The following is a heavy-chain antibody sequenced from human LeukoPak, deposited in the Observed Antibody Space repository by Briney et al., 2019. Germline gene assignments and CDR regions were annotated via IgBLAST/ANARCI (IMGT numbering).Heavy chain of an antibody. Sequence: ASVKVSCKASGGTFISYAISWVRQAPGQGLEWMGGIIPIFGTANYAQKFQGRVTITADESTSTAYMELSSLRSEDTAVYYCARVYYYDSSGYREKDYYFDYWGQGTLVTVSS. CDR2: IIPIFGTA. J-gene: IGHJ4*02. CDR1: GGTFISYA. CDR3: ARVYYYDSSGYREKDYYFDY. D-gene: IGHD3-22*01. V-gene: IGHV1-69*13.